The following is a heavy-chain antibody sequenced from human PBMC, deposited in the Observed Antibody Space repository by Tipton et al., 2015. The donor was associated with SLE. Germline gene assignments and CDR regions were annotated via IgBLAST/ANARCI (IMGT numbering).Heavy chain of an antibody. D-gene: IGHD5-12*01. V-gene: IGHV4-38-2*02. CDR3: ARAKLATDPLYFYYGMDV. CDR1: LYSIGSGFY. CDR2: MHHNGST. J-gene: IGHJ6*02. Sequence: TLSLTCTVSLYSIGSGFYWDWVRRPPGKGLEWIATMHHNGSTYYNPSLRSRVTISVDTSKNQFSLKLSSVTAADTAVYYCARAKLATDPLYFYYGMDVWGQGTTVTVSS.